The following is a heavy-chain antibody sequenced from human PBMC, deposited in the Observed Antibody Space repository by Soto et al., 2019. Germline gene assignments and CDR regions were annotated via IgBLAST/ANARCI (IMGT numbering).Heavy chain of an antibody. D-gene: IGHD1-26*01. CDR3: ARSPESYFYYYYGMDV. CDR1: GFTFSSYA. J-gene: IGHJ6*02. V-gene: IGHV3-30-3*01. Sequence: GGSLRLSCAASGFTFSSYAMHWVRQAPGKGLEWVAVISYDGSNKYYADSVKGRFTISRDNSKNTLYLQMNSLRAEDTAVYYCARSPESYFYYYYGMDVWGQGTTVTVSS. CDR2: ISYDGSNK.